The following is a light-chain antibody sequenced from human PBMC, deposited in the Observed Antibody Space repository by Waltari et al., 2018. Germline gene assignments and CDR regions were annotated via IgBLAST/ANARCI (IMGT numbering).Light chain of an antibody. Sequence: DIVMTQSPDSLAVSLGERATINCKSSQSVLYSSNNKNYLAWYQQKPGQPPKLLIYWASTRESGVPYRFSGSGSGTDFTLTINSLQAEDVAVYYCQQYYNTPFTFAPGTKVEFK. CDR3: QQYYNTPFT. CDR2: WAS. CDR1: QSVLYSSNNKNY. V-gene: IGKV4-1*01. J-gene: IGKJ3*01.